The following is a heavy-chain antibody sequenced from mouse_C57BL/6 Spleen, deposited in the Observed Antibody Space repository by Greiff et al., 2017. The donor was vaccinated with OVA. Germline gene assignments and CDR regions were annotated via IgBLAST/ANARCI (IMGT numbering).Heavy chain of an antibody. Sequence: EVQLQQSGPELVKPGDSVKISCKASGYSFTGYFMNWVMQSHGKSLEWIGRINPYNGDTFYNQKFKGKATLTVDKSSSTAHMELRSLTSEDSAVYYCARGLSSYAMDYWGQGTSVTVSS. J-gene: IGHJ4*01. V-gene: IGHV1-20*01. D-gene: IGHD1-1*01. CDR3: ARGLSSYAMDY. CDR2: INPYNGDT. CDR1: GYSFTGYF.